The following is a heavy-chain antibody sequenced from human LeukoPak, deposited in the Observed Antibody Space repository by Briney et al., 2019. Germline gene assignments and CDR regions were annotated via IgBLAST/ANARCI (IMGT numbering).Heavy chain of an antibody. CDR2: INSDCNYI. J-gene: IGHJ6*03. D-gene: IGHD5-12*01. Sequence: PGGSLRLSCAASGFTFSSYSMNWVRQAPGKGLEWVSSINSDCNYIYYAASVKGRFTISRDAKNSVYLQMNSLRAEDAAVYYCARVYFGGSDYEHYYYYYMDVWGKGTTVTISS. V-gene: IGHV3-21*01. CDR3: ARVYFGGSDYEHYYYYYMDV. CDR1: GFTFSSYS.